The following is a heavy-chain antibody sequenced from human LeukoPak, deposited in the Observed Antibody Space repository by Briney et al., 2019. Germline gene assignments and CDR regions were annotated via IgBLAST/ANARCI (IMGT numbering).Heavy chain of an antibody. CDR1: GYTFTSYY. V-gene: IGHV1-18*04. CDR3: AREAPRYYDSSGYYYRRDYFDY. J-gene: IGHJ4*02. CDR2: ISVYNGNT. Sequence: ASVKVSCKASGYTFTSYYMHWVRQAPGQGLEWMGWISVYNGNTKYAQKLQGRVTMTTDTSTSTAYMELRSLRSDDTAVYYCAREAPRYYDSSGYYYRRDYFDYWGQGTLVTVSS. D-gene: IGHD3-22*01.